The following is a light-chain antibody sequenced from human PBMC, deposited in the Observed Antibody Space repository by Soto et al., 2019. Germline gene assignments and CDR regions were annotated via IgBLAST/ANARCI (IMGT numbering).Light chain of an antibody. CDR3: QQYDNGPPIT. J-gene: IGKJ5*01. V-gene: IGKV3-15*01. Sequence: EVVMTQFPATLSVCPGERATLSCRASQSGGSNLAWYQHKHGQAPRLLMYAASTRATGIPARFSGSGSGTEFTLTISSLQSEDFAVYYCQQYDNGPPITFGQGTRLEIK. CDR1: QSGGSN. CDR2: AAS.